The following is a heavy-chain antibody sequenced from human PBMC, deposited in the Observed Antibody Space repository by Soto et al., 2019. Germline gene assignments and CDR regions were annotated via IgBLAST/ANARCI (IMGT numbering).Heavy chain of an antibody. D-gene: IGHD3-10*01. CDR1: GGSISSGGYS. V-gene: IGHV4-30-2*01. CDR2: IYHSGST. CDR3: ARGLRMMVRGAPYPNWFDP. J-gene: IGHJ5*02. Sequence: SETLSLTCAVSGGSISSGGYSWSWIRQPPGKGLEWIGYIYHSGSTYYNPSLKSRVTISVDRSKNQFSLKLSSVTAADTAVYYCARGLRMMVRGAPYPNWFDPWGQGTLVTVSS.